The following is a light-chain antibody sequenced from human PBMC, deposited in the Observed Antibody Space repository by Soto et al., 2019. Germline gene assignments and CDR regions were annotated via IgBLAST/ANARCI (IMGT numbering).Light chain of an antibody. CDR3: QQSYSTPRT. CDR1: QSISRY. V-gene: IGKV1-39*01. Sequence: DIQMTQSPSSLSASVGDSVTITCRASQSISRYLNWYQQKPGKASKLLFYAASSLQSGVPSRFTGSGSGTDFTLTISSLQPEDFATYYCQQSYSTPRTFGPGTKVDIK. CDR2: AAS. J-gene: IGKJ3*01.